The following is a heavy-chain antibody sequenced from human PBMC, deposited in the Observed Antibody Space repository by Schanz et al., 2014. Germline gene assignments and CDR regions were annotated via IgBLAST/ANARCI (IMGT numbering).Heavy chain of an antibody. CDR1: GFTFSNYS. D-gene: IGHD6-13*01. J-gene: IGHJ4*02. CDR2: LTGSGTTT. CDR3: AKDLAAVGVFDY. Sequence: EVQLLESGGRLVQPGGSLRLSCTVSGFTFSNYSMNWVRQAPGKGLEWVSALTGSGTTTYYADSVKGRFTISRDNSKNTLDLQMNSLRAEDTAIYYCAKDLAAVGVFDYWGQGSLVTVSP. V-gene: IGHV3-23*01.